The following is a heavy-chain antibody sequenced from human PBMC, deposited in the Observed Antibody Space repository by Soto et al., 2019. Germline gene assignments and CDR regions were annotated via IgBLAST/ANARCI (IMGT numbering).Heavy chain of an antibody. CDR2: ISYDGGNK. V-gene: IGHV3-30*18. CDR1: GFTFSSYG. D-gene: IGHD1-20*01. J-gene: IGHJ6*02. Sequence: GGSLRLSCAASGFTFSSYGLDWVRQAPGKGLEWVAFISYDGGNKYYADSVKGRFTISRDNSKNTPYLQMNSLRAEDTAVYFCAKDGQPHNRCSDAMDVWGQGTTVTGSS. CDR3: AKDGQPHNRCSDAMDV.